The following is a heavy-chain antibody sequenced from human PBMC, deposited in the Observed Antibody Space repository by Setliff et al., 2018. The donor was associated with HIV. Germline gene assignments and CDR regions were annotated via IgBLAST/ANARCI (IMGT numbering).Heavy chain of an antibody. D-gene: IGHD5-18*01. CDR2: IYHSGNT. CDR1: GYSISSGYY. Sequence: SETLSLTCAVSGYSISSGYYWGWIRQPPGKGLEWIGGIYHSGNTYYNPSLKSRVTISVDTSKNQLSLKLRPVTAADTAVYYCASGYNYAYSDYWGQGTLVTVSS. CDR3: ASGYNYAYSDY. V-gene: IGHV4-38-2*01. J-gene: IGHJ4*02.